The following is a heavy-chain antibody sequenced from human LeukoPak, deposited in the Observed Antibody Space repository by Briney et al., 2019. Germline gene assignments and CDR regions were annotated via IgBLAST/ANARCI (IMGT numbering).Heavy chain of an antibody. V-gene: IGHV3-7*03. CDR2: IKQDGSEK. D-gene: IGHD5-18*01. CDR3: TPANFAMVGS. J-gene: IGHJ5*02. Sequence: PGGSLRLSCAASGFTFSSYWMSWVRQAPGKGLEWVANIKQDGSEKYYVDSVKGRFTISRDDSKSTAYLQMNSLRTEDTAVYYCTPANFAMVGSWGQGALVTVSS. CDR1: GFTFSSYW.